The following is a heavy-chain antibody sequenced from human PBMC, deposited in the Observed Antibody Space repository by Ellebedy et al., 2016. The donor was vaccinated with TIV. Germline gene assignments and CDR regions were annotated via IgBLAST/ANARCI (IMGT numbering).Heavy chain of an antibody. CDR1: GYTFTGYY. V-gene: IGHV1-2*04. D-gene: IGHD3-16*01. CDR3: AREIRRSTKHVDQQFDP. CDR2: INPNSGGT. J-gene: IGHJ5*02. Sequence: ASVKVSXKASGYTFTGYYMHWVRQAPGQGLEWMGWINPNSGGTNYAQKFQGWVTMTRDTSTSTVYMELSSLRSEDTAVYYCAREIRRSTKHVDQQFDPWGQGTLVTVSS.